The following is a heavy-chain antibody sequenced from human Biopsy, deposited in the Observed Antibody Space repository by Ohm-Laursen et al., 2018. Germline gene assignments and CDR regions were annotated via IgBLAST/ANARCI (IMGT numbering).Heavy chain of an antibody. CDR3: AATTTLYYYYYAMDV. CDR1: GFTFSSTA. CDR2: IVVRIGHT. D-gene: IGHD1-1*01. Sequence: TVNVSCKPSGFTFSSTAVQWVRQARGQSLERIGWIVVRIGHTNYAQKFQEKVTITRDMPTSTAYMELTSLRSEDTAVYYCAATTTLYYYYYAMDVWDQGTTITVSS. J-gene: IGHJ6*02. V-gene: IGHV1-58*01.